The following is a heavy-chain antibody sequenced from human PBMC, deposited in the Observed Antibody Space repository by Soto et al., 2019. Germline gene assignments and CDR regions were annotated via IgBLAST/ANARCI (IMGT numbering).Heavy chain of an antibody. D-gene: IGHD6-6*01. CDR3: VSAGDVAALSRKYYFQY. Sequence: QVQLVQSGAEVKKPGSSVKVSCKTSGVTFSNYGFSWVRQSRGQGLEWMGGIIATFGTADYPQKFQDRVTITADISTSAIYMELSRLRSEDTAVYYCVSAGDVAALSRKYYFQYWGQGTQVTGSS. V-gene: IGHV1-69*06. J-gene: IGHJ4*02. CDR2: IIATFGTA. CDR1: GVTFSNYG.